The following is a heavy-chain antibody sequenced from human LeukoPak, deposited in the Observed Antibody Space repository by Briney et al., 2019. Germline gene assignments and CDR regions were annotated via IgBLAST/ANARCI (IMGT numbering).Heavy chain of an antibody. D-gene: IGHD3-22*01. Sequence: GGSLRLSCAASGFTFSSFWMAWVRQAPGKGLEWVANIKQDGSLQYYGDSVKGRFTISRDNAKNSLYLQMNSLRAEDTALYYCATSYDSSGCDWGQGTLVTVSP. CDR3: ATSYDSSGCD. CDR1: GFTFSSFW. V-gene: IGHV3-7*01. CDR2: IKQDGSLQ. J-gene: IGHJ4*02.